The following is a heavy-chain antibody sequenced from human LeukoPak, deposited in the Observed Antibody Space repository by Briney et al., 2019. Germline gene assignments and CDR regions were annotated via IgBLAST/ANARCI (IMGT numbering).Heavy chain of an antibody. CDR3: ARVQGNWNYNPCDY. Sequence: ASVKASCKASGYTFTGYYMHWVRQAPGQGLEWMGWINPNSGGTNYAQKFQGRVTMTRDTSISTAYMELSRLRSDDTAVYYCARVQGNWNYNPCDYWGQGTLVTVSS. CDR1: GYTFTGYY. J-gene: IGHJ4*02. V-gene: IGHV1-2*02. D-gene: IGHD1-7*01. CDR2: INPNSGGT.